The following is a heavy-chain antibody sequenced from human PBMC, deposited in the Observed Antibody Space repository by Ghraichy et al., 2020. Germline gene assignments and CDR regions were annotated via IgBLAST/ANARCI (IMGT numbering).Heavy chain of an antibody. J-gene: IGHJ6*03. CDR2: IYYSGST. D-gene: IGHD2-2*01. Sequence: SETLSLTCTVSGGSISSYYWSWIRQPPGKGLEWIGYIYYSGSTNYNPSLKSRVTISVDTSKNQFSLKLSSVTAADTAVYYCARGEYQLLLESYYYYMDVWGKGTTVTVSS. CDR3: ARGEYQLLLESYYYYMDV. V-gene: IGHV4-59*01. CDR1: GGSISSYY.